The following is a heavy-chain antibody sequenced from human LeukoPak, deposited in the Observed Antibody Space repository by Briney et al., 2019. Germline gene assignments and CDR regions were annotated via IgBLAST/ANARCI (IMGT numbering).Heavy chain of an antibody. D-gene: IGHD3-3*01. J-gene: IGHJ6*03. CDR2: IYYSGST. Sequence: SETLSLTCTVSGGSISSSSYYWGWIRQPPGKGLEWIGSIYYSGSTYYNPSLKSRVTISVDTSKNQFSLKLSSVTAADTAVYYCARTTYYDSWSAPYYYYMDVWGKGTTVIVSS. CDR3: ARTTYYDSWSAPYYYYMDV. CDR1: GGSISSSSYY. V-gene: IGHV4-39*07.